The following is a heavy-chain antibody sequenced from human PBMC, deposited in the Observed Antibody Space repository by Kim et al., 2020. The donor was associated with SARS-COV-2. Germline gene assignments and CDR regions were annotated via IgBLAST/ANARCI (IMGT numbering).Heavy chain of an antibody. J-gene: IGHJ4*02. CDR3: ARREMATIKLDYFDY. D-gene: IGHD5-12*01. CDR2: IYHSGST. V-gene: IGHV4-38-2*02. CDR1: GYSISSGYY. Sequence: SETLSLTCTVSGYSISSGYYWGWIRQPPGKGLEWIGSIYHSGSTYYNPSLKSRVTISVDTSKNQFSLKLSSVTAADTAVYYCARREMATIKLDYFDYWGQGTLVTVSS.